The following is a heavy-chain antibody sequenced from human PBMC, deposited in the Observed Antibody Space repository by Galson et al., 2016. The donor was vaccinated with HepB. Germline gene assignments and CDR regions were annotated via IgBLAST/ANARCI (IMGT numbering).Heavy chain of an antibody. D-gene: IGHD2-21*01. Sequence: SLRLSCAASGFTFRNYAMTWVRQAPGKGLEWVSAISGGGNIPYYADSVKGRFTISRDNSKNTLYLQMNSLRVDDTAVYYCAKGGMMSGVEDFYDYWGQGTPVAVSS. CDR2: ISGGGNIP. V-gene: IGHV3-23*01. J-gene: IGHJ4*02. CDR1: GFTFRNYA. CDR3: AKGGMMSGVEDFYDY.